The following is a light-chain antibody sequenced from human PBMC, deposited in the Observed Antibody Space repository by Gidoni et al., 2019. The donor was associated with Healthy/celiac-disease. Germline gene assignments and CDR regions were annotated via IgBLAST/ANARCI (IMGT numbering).Light chain of an antibody. CDR3: QQYNSYSRT. CDR2: KAH. J-gene: IGKJ1*01. Sequence: DIPMTQSPSTLSASVGDRVTITCRASQSISSWLAWYQQKPVNAPKLLIYKAHSLESGVPSRCSGSGSGTEFTLTISSLQPDDFANDYCQQYNSYSRTFGQGTKVEIK. V-gene: IGKV1-5*03. CDR1: QSISSW.